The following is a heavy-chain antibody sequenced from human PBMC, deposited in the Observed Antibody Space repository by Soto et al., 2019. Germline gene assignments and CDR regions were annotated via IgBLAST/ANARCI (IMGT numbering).Heavy chain of an antibody. V-gene: IGHV4-59*08. CDR2: IYYSGSS. J-gene: IGHJ4*02. CDR1: GGSISIFY. CDR3: ARVRDCSSTSCYWVDY. D-gene: IGHD2-2*01. Sequence: PSETLSLTCTVSGGSISIFYWSWIRQPPGRGLEWIGYIYYSGSSNYNPSLKSRVTISVDTSKKQFSLKLTSVTAADTAVYYCARVRDCSSTSCYWVDYWGQGTLVTVSS.